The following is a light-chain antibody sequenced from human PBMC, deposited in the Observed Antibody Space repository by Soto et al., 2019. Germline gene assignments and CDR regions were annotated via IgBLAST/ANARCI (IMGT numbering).Light chain of an antibody. CDR1: QSVSSD. V-gene: IGKV3-15*01. CDR3: QQYNTWHPKMA. J-gene: IGKJ1*01. Sequence: VVTQSPATLSVFPGETATLSCRASQSVSSDLAWYQQSPGQAPRLLIYGASTRATGIPARFRGSGSGREFRLTISSLQSEDFATYYCQQYNTWHPKMAFGRGTKVEIK. CDR2: GAS.